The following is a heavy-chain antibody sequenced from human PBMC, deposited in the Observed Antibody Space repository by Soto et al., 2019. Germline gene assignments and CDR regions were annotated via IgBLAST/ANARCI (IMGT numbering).Heavy chain of an antibody. CDR1: GFTFSSYW. CDR3: ARDPGSGSSSPFDY. Sequence: GSLRLSCSASGFTFSSYWMSWVRQAPGKGLEWVANIKQDGSEKYYVDSVKGRFTISRDNARNSLYLQMNSLRAEDTAVYYCARDPGSGSSSPFDYWGQGTLVTVSS. D-gene: IGHD6-6*01. J-gene: IGHJ4*02. CDR2: IKQDGSEK. V-gene: IGHV3-7*01.